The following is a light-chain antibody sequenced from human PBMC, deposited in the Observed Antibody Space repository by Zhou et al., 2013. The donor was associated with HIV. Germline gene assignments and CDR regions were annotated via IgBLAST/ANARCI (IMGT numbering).Light chain of an antibody. Sequence: DIQMTQSPSTLSASIGDRVAITCRASQSISSWLAWYQQKPGKAPKLLIYKASSLESGVPSRFSGSGSGTEFTLTISSLQSEDFSPYFCQQFNNYPWTFGQGTKVEN. CDR2: KAS. V-gene: IGKV1-5*03. CDR1: QSISSW. CDR3: QQFNNYPWT. J-gene: IGKJ1*01.